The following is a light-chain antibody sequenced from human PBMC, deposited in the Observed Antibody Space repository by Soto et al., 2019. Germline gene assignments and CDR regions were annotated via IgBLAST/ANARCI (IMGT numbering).Light chain of an antibody. CDR3: QKYNSAPRT. CDR2: AAS. Sequence: DIQMTQSPSSLSASVGDRVTITCRASQGIANYLAWYQHKPGKVPNLLIYAASTLQSGVPSRFSGGGSGTDFTLTISSLQPEDVATYYCQKYNSAPRTFGHGTKVDIK. V-gene: IGKV1-27*01. CDR1: QGIANY. J-gene: IGKJ1*01.